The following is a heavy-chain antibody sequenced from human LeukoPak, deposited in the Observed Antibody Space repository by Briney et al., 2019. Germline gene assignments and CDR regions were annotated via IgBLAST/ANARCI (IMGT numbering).Heavy chain of an antibody. CDR2: INPNSGGT. D-gene: IGHD4-17*01. V-gene: IGHV1-2*06. CDR1: GYIFTGYY. Sequence: ASVKVSCKASGYIFTGYYMYWVRQAPGQGLEWMGRINPNSGGTNYAQKFQGRVTMTRDTSISTAYMELSRLRSDDTAVYYCARGPIQGDYSFDYWGQGTLVTVSS. J-gene: IGHJ4*02. CDR3: ARGPIQGDYSFDY.